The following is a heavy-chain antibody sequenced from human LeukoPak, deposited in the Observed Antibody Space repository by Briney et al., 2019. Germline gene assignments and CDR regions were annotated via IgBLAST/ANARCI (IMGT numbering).Heavy chain of an antibody. J-gene: IGHJ4*02. Sequence: PGGSLRLSCAASGFTFSNAWMSWVRQAPGKGLEWVGRIKSKTDGGTTDYAAPVKGRFTISRDDSKNTLYLQMNSLKTEDTAVYYCTTDLGGYCSSTSCSPFDYWGQGTLVTVSS. CDR1: GFTFSNAW. V-gene: IGHV3-15*01. CDR3: TTDLGGYCSSTSCSPFDY. CDR2: IKSKTDGGTT. D-gene: IGHD2-2*01.